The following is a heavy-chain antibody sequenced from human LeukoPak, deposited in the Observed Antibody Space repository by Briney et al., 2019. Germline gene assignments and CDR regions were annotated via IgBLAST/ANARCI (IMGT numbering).Heavy chain of an antibody. D-gene: IGHD5-24*01. V-gene: IGHV4-61*02. J-gene: IGHJ3*02. CDR1: GGSISSGSYY. CDR2: IYTSGST. Sequence: SQTLSLTCTVSGGSISSGSYYWSWIRQPAGKGLEWIGRIYTSGSTNYNPSLKSRVTMSVDSSKNQFSLKVSSVTAADTAVYYCARKDGDIWGQGTMVTVSS. CDR3: ARKDGDI.